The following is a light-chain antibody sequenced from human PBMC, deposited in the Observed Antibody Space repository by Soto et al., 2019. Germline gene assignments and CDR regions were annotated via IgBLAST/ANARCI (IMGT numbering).Light chain of an antibody. CDR1: QGISNY. J-gene: IGKJ1*01. CDR3: QKYDSAPWT. CDR2: GAS. Sequence: EIQMTQSPSSLSASVGDRVTITCRASQGISNYLAWYQQKPGKVPKLLIYGASTLQSGVPSRLSGCGSGTDFTIIINSLQPEDVATYYCQKYDSAPWTFGQGTKVEI. V-gene: IGKV1-27*01.